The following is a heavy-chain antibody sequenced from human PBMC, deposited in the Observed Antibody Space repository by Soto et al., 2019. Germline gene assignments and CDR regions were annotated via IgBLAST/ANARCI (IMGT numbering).Heavy chain of an antibody. D-gene: IGHD3-10*01. V-gene: IGHV3-23*01. J-gene: IGHJ6*02. CDR3: AKPVQVGPHYHYGMDV. CDR2: MSDSGDST. CDR1: GFTFSTYA. Sequence: EVQLLESGGGLVQPGGSLRLSCAASGFTFSTYAMTWVRQAPGKGLQWVSAMSDSGDSTHYADSVQGRCTISRDNSENTLYLQMNSLRAEDTAMYYCAKPVQVGPHYHYGMDVWGQGTTVTVSS.